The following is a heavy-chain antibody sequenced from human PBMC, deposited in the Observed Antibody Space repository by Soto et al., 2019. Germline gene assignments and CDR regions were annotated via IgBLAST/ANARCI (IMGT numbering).Heavy chain of an antibody. V-gene: IGHV5-51*01. CDR1: GYSFSSYW. CDR2: IYPGDSDT. CDR3: ARVCLWLIAARPTLYGMDV. Sequence: GESLKICCKGCGYSFSSYWIGWVRQMPEKGLEWMGIIYPGDSDTRYSPSFQGQVTISADKSISTAYLQWSSLKASDTAMYYCARVCLWLIAARPTLYGMDVWGQGT. J-gene: IGHJ6*02. D-gene: IGHD6-6*01.